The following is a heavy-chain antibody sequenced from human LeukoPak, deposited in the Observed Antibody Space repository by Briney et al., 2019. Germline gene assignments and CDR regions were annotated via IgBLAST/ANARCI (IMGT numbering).Heavy chain of an antibody. CDR1: GYTFSDYY. CDR3: ARETGDGIAAAGMGVDP. J-gene: IGHJ5*02. CDR2: INPNSGGT. V-gene: IGHV1-2*02. Sequence: GASVKVSCKASGYTFSDYYIHWVRQAPGQGLEWMGWINPNSGGTNYAQKFQGRVTMTRDMSTSTVYMELSSLRSEDTAVYYCARETGDGIAAAGMGVDPWGQGTLVTVSS. D-gene: IGHD6-13*01.